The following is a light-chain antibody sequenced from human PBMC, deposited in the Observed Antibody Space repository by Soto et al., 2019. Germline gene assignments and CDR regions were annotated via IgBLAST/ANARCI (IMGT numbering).Light chain of an antibody. CDR2: KSS. V-gene: IGKV1-5*03. CDR1: DSINRR. Sequence: DIQMPQSPSTLSASVGDRVTITCRASDSINRRLSWYQQKPGRAPKLLIYKSSTLESGVPSRFSGSGYGTEFTLTISGLQPDDFATYYCQLFDTSNAMYFFGPGTQVDIK. CDR3: QLFDTSNAMYF. J-gene: IGKJ2*01.